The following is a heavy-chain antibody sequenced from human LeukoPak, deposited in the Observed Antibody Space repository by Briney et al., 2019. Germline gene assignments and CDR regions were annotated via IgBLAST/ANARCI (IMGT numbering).Heavy chain of an antibody. D-gene: IGHD2-21*02. Sequence: GASLRLSCAASGFTFSKYAVHWVRQAPGKGLEWVAVISSDGSKKYYADSVRGRFTISRDNSKNTLYLQVNSLRAEDTAVYYCARAEGSDSLNYYGMDVWGQGTTVTVSS. CDR3: ARAEGSDSLNYYGMDV. CDR1: GFTFSKYA. CDR2: ISSDGSKK. J-gene: IGHJ6*02. V-gene: IGHV3-30-3*01.